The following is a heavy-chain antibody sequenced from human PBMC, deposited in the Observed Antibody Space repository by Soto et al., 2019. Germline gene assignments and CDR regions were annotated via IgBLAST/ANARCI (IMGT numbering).Heavy chain of an antibody. CDR1: GGSISSYY. J-gene: IGHJ6*02. Sequence: PSDALSLTCTVPGGSISSYYWSCIRQPPGKGLEWIGYIYYSGSTNYNPSLKSRVTISVDTSKNQFSLKLSSVTAADTAVYYCARDPYDSRGYGMDVWGQGTTVTVSS. CDR3: ARDPYDSRGYGMDV. D-gene: IGHD3-10*01. CDR2: IYYSGST. V-gene: IGHV4-59*01.